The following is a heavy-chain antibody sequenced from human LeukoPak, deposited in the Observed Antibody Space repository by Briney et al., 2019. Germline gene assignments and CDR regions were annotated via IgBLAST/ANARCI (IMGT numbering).Heavy chain of an antibody. CDR1: GFTVSSNY. CDR3: ARVRGVVAWDL. CDR2: IYSGGST. V-gene: IGHV3-53*01. Sequence: GGSLRLSCAASGFTVSSNYMSWVRQAPGKGLEWVSVIYSGGSTYYADSVKGRFTISRDNSKDTLYLQMNSLRAEDTAVYYCARVRGVVAWDLWGRGTLVTVSS. D-gene: IGHD3-10*01. J-gene: IGHJ2*01.